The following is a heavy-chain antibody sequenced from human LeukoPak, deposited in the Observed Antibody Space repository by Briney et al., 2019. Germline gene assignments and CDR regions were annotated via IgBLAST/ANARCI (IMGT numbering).Heavy chain of an antibody. CDR2: IYYSGST. CDR1: GGSISSGGYY. V-gene: IGHV4-31*03. Sequence: SETLSLTCTVSGGSISSGGYYWSWLRQHPGKGLEWIGYIYYSGSTYYNPSLKSRVTISVDTSKNQFSLKLSSVTAADTAVYYCARDELGRLVYWGQGTLVTVSS. J-gene: IGHJ4*02. D-gene: IGHD2-15*01. CDR3: ARDELGRLVY.